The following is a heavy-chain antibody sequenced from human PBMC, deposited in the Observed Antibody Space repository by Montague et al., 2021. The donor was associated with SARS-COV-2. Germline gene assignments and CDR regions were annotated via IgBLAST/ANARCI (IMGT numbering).Heavy chain of an antibody. D-gene: IGHD6-13*01. Sequence: SETLSLTCAVYGASFSDYSWTWVRQAPGEGLAWIGEVNPGGSNNYNPSLMSRVSISVDTSKSQFSLTLRSVAAADPAIYYCARGSTSSWKQKIRENRRISLATAYFLNFGMDVWGQGTTVVVSS. CDR2: VNPGGSN. CDR1: GASFSDYS. V-gene: IGHV4-34*01. CDR3: ARGSTSSWKQKIRENRRISLATAYFLNFGMDV. J-gene: IGHJ6*02.